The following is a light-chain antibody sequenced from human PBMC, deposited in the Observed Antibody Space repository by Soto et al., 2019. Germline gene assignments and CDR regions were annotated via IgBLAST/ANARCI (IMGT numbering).Light chain of an antibody. CDR2: DAS. CDR3: QQYDTLPPLT. V-gene: IGKV1-33*01. J-gene: IGKJ4*01. Sequence: DIQMTQSPSSLSASVGDRVTITCQASQDISNYLNWYQQKPGQAPKLLIFDASTFQIGVPSRFSGSGSGTDFTFTISSLQPEDLATYFFQQYDTLPPLTFGGGTRVEIK. CDR1: QDISNY.